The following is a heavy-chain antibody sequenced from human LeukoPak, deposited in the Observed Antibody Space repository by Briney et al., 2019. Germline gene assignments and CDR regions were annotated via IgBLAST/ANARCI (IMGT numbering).Heavy chain of an antibody. J-gene: IGHJ4*02. CDR1: GFTFSSYD. CDR2: VSSSGVST. D-gene: IGHD6-13*01. V-gene: IGHV3-23*01. Sequence: GGSLRLSCAASGFTFSSYDMTWIRQAPGKGLEWVSTVSSSGVSTYYADSVKGRFTISRDNSKNTLYLQMSSLRADGTALYYCAKGRASSWYLSFDYWGQGTLVTVSS. CDR3: AKGRASSWYLSFDY.